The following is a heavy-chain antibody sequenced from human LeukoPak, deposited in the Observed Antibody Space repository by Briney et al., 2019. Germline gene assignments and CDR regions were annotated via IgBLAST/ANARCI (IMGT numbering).Heavy chain of an antibody. CDR3: ARLGYDSSGGFDY. CDR1: GGSISSSSYY. V-gene: IGHV4-39*01. Sequence: SETLSLTCTVSGGSISSSSYYWGWIRQPPGKGLEWIGSIYYSGSTYYNPSLKSRVTISVDTSKNQFSLKLSSVTAADTAVYYCARLGYDSSGGFDYWGQGTQVTVSS. J-gene: IGHJ4*02. CDR2: IYYSGST. D-gene: IGHD3-22*01.